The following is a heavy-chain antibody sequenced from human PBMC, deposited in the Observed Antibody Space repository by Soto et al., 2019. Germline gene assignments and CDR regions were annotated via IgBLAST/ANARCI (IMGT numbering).Heavy chain of an antibody. J-gene: IGHJ3*02. D-gene: IGHD3-9*01. V-gene: IGHV1-18*04. CDR3: AGMWDYDILTGPLRAFDI. Sequence: ASVKVSCKASGYTFTSYGISWVRQAPGQGLEWMGWISAYNGNTNYAQKLQGRVTMTTDTSTSTAYMELRSLRSDDTAVYYCAGMWDYDILTGPLRAFDIWGQGTMVTVS. CDR2: ISAYNGNT. CDR1: GYTFTSYG.